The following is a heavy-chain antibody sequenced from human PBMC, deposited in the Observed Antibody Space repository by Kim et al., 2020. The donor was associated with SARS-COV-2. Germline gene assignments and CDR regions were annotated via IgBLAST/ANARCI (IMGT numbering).Heavy chain of an antibody. J-gene: IGHJ6*02. D-gene: IGHD3-10*01. CDR3: LVRGVGYYYYGMDG. CDR2: IIPIFGTA. Sequence: SVKVSCKASGGTFSSYAISWVRQAPGQGLEWMGGIIPIFGTANYAQKFQGRVTITADESTSTAYMELSSLRSEDTAVYYCLVRGVGYYYYGMDGWGQGTTVTVSS. V-gene: IGHV1-69*13. CDR1: GGTFSSYA.